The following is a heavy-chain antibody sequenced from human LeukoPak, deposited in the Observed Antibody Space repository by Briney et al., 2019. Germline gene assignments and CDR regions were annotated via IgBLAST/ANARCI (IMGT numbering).Heavy chain of an antibody. CDR2: ISSSSSYI. CDR3: ARVARDYYDSSGLDY. Sequence: PGGSLRLSCAASGFTFSSYSMNWVRQAPGKGLEWVSSISSSSSYIYYADSVKGRFTISRDNAKNSLYLQMNSLRAEDTAVYYCARVARDYYDSSGLDYWGQGTLVTVSS. V-gene: IGHV3-21*01. J-gene: IGHJ4*02. D-gene: IGHD3-22*01. CDR1: GFTFSSYS.